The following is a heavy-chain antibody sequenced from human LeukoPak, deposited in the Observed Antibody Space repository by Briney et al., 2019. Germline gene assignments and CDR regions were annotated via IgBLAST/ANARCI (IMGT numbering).Heavy chain of an antibody. V-gene: IGHV1-69*05. CDR3: ARAKGYCSSTRCYGMDV. Sequence: SVKVSCKASGGTFISYAISWVRQAPGQGLEWMGRIIPIFGTANYAQKFQGRLTITTDESTSTAYMELSSMRSEDTAVYYCARAKGYCSSTRCYGMDVWGKGTTVTVSS. CDR2: IIPIFGTA. D-gene: IGHD2-2*01. J-gene: IGHJ6*04. CDR1: GGTFISYA.